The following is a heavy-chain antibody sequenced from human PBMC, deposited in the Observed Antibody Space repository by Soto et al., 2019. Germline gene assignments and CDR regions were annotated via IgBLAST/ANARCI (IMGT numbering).Heavy chain of an antibody. Sequence: AAVKVSCQASGYASTSYYMHWVLNAPGRGHEWMRIINARGGSTRYAKKLQGRVSMTRDTSTSTGNRGLNSLRSEYTAVYDCAGRSYLSGKDYWDQRSMVTVSS. CDR2: INARGGST. D-gene: IGHD3-10*01. V-gene: IGHV1-46*04. CDR1: GYASTSYY. J-gene: IGHJ4*02. CDR3: AGRSYLSGKDY.